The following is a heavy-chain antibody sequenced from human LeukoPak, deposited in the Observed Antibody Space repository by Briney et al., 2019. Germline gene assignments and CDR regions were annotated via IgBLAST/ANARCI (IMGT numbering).Heavy chain of an antibody. CDR3: ARDRGDMVRGVITHFVY. V-gene: IGHV3-64*02. CDR1: GFTFSSYA. CDR2: ISSNGGST. D-gene: IGHD3-10*01. Sequence: GGSLRLSCAASGFTFSSYAMHWVRQAPGKGLEYVSAISSNGGSTYYADSVKGRFTISRDNSKNTLYLQMDSLRAEDMAVYYCARDRGDMVRGVITHFVYWGQGTLVTVSS. J-gene: IGHJ4*02.